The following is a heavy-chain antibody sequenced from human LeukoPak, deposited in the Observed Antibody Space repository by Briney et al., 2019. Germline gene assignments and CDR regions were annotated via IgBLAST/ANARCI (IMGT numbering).Heavy chain of an antibody. CDR2: ISAYNGNT. Sequence: ASVKVSCKASGYTFTSYGISWVRQAPGQGLERMGWISAYNGNTNYAQKLQGRVTMTTDTSTSTAYMELRSLRSDDTAVYYCAVAEYCSGGSCYSGFDYWGQGTLVTVSS. CDR3: AVAEYCSGGSCYSGFDY. J-gene: IGHJ4*02. CDR1: GYTFTSYG. V-gene: IGHV1-18*01. D-gene: IGHD2-15*01.